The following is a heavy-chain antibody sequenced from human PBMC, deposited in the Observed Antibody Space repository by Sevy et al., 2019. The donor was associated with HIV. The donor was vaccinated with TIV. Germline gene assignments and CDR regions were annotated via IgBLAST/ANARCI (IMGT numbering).Heavy chain of an antibody. CDR3: AKHYIHDIADGWYFDL. CDR1: GFTFNNYA. D-gene: IGHD6-13*01. V-gene: IGHV3-23*01. CDR2: ISGGGGGT. J-gene: IGHJ2*01. Sequence: GGSLRLSCAASGFTFNNYAMSWVRQAPGKGLEGKGLEWVSTISGGGGGTYYADSVRGRLPISRDNSKNKLYLHVNSLRVEDTAVYYCAKHYIHDIADGWYFDLWGRGTLVTVSS.